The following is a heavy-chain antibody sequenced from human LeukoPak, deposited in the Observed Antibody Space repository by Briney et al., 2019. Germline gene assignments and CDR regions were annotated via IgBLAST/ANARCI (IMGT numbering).Heavy chain of an antibody. CDR3: ARGDSSGYYNWFDP. CDR2: IYYSGST. J-gene: IGHJ5*02. D-gene: IGHD3-22*01. V-gene: IGHV4-59*01. Sequence: SETLSLTCTVSGGSISSYYWIWIRQPPGKGLEWIGYIYYSGSTNYNPSLKSRVTISVDTSKNQFSLKLSSVTAADTAVYYCARGDSSGYYNWFDPWGQGTLVTVSS. CDR1: GGSISSYY.